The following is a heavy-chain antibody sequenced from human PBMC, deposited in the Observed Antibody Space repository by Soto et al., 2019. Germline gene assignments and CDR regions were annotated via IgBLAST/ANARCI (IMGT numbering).Heavy chain of an antibody. Sequence: ESLSISCRGSGYSFTSYWISWVRQMPGKGLEWMGRIDPSDSYTNYSPSFQGHVTISADKSISTAYLQWSSLKASDTAMYYCARQESRGVTGWYGMDVWGQGTTVTVSS. CDR1: GYSFTSYW. J-gene: IGHJ6*02. D-gene: IGHD3-10*01. CDR2: IDPSDSYT. CDR3: ARQESRGVTGWYGMDV. V-gene: IGHV5-10-1*01.